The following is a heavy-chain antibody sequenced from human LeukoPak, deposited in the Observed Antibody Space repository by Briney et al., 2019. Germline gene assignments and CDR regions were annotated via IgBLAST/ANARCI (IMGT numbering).Heavy chain of an antibody. CDR1: GGSISSSNW. CDR3: ARTKYYYDSSGSNTKGYYFDY. CDR2: IYHSGST. J-gene: IGHJ4*02. Sequence: PSGTLSLTCAVSGGSISSSNWWSWVRQPPGKGLEWIGEIYHSGSTNYNPSLKSRVTISVDTSKNQFSLKLSSVTAADTAVYYCARTKYYYDSSGSNTKGYYFDYWGQGTLVTVSS. D-gene: IGHD3-22*01. V-gene: IGHV4-4*02.